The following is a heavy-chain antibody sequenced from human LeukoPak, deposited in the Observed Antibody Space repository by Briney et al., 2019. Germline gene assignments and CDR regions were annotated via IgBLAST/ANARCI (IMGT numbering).Heavy chain of an antibody. CDR1: GYTFTSYD. J-gene: IGHJ6*03. CDR2: TNPNSGKT. Sequence: ASVKVSCKAFGYTFTSYDINRVPRATGQGLKCMGWTNPNSGKTGYAQKFQGRVTITRNTSISTAYMELSSLRSEDTAVYYCARARLVWSGYNYYMDVWGKGTTVTVSS. V-gene: IGHV1-8*03. CDR3: ARARLVWSGYNYYMDV. D-gene: IGHD3-3*01.